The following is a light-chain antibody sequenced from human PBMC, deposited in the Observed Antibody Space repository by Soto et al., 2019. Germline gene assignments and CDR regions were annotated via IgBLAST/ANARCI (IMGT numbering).Light chain of an antibody. Sequence: EIVLTQSPGTLSLSPGERATLSCRTNQSVSNSYLAWYQQKAGQAPRLLIYGASSRATGIPDRFSGSGSGTDFTLTFSRLEPEDFAVYYCQQYGSSPYTFGLGTKVDIK. CDR3: QQYGSSPYT. J-gene: IGKJ2*01. CDR2: GAS. V-gene: IGKV3-20*01. CDR1: QSVSNSY.